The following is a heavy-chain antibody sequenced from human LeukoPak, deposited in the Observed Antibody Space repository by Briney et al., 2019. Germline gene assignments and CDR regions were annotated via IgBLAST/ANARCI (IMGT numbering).Heavy chain of an antibody. CDR2: VNPAESDT. CDR3: ATVPRIPAVGNTEYFQY. J-gene: IGHJ1*01. Sequence: PRESLQISCQGSGSTFTSYWIAWVRQLPGKGLEWMGIVNPAESDTRYSPSFQGQVTISVDKSISTAYLQWSSLQASDTAMYYCATVPRIPAVGNTEYFQYWGQGTLVTVSS. CDR1: GSTFTSYW. D-gene: IGHD6-13*01. V-gene: IGHV5-51*01.